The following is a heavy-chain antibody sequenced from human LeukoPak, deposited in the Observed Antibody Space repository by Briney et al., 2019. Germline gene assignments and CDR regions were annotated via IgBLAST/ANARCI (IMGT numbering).Heavy chain of an antibody. J-gene: IGHJ4*02. CDR2: IKEDGREK. D-gene: IGHD6-19*01. V-gene: IGHV3-7*01. Sequence: GGSLRLSCAASGFTFSSYWMSWVRQAPGKGLEWVANIKEDGREKFYVDSVRGRFTISRDNAKNSLYLQMNRLRAEDTAVYYCARDKAGFYSSGDFDYWGQGTLVTVSS. CDR1: GFTFSSYW. CDR3: ARDKAGFYSSGDFDY.